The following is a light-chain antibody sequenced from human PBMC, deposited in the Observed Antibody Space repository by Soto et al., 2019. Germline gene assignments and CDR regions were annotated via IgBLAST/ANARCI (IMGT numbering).Light chain of an antibody. J-gene: IGLJ2*01. CDR1: SSDVGGYNH. CDR3: SSYTSTSYVA. V-gene: IGLV2-14*01. CDR2: EVT. Sequence: QSALTQPASVSGSPGQSITISCTGTSSDVGGYNHVSWYQHHPGKAPKLMISEVTNRPSGVSTRFSGSKSGNTASLTISGLQPEDEADYYCSSYTSTSYVAFGGGTKLTVL.